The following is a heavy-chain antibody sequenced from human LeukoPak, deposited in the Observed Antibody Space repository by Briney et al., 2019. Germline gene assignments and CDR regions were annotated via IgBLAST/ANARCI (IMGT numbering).Heavy chain of an antibody. CDR3: ARQGSGWDHFDP. D-gene: IGHD6-19*01. J-gene: IGHJ5*02. CDR1: GGSISSSSYY. V-gene: IGHV4-39*01. Sequence: SETLSLTCTVSGGSISSSSYYWGWIRQPPGKGLEWIGSIYYSGSTYYNPSLKSRVTISVDTSKNQFSLKLSSVTAADTAVYYCARQGSGWDHFDPWGQGTLVTVSS. CDR2: IYYSGST.